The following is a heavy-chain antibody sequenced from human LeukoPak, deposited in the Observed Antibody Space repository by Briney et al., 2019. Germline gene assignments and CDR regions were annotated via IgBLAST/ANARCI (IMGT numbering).Heavy chain of an antibody. J-gene: IGHJ6*02. CDR2: IYYSGST. CDR1: GGSISSGGYY. D-gene: IGHD2-8*02. V-gene: IGHV4-31*03. CDR3: VRSGPYWNYYGMDV. Sequence: SETLSLTCTVSGGSISSGGYYWSWIRQHPGKGLEWIGYIYYSGSTYYNPSLKSRVTISVDTSKNQFSLKLSSVTAADTAVYYCVRSGPYWNYYGMDVWGQGTTVTVSS.